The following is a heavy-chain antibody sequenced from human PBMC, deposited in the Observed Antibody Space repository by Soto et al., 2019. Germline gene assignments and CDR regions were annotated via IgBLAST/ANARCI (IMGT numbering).Heavy chain of an antibody. Sequence: SETLSLTCAAYGGSFSGYYWSWIRQPPGKGLEWIGEINHSGSTNYNPSLKSRVTISVDTSKNQFSLKLSSVTAADTAVYYCARGKLSDYVWGSYRYHFDYWGQGTVVTVSS. CDR1: GGSFSGYY. CDR3: ARGKLSDYVWGSYRYHFDY. D-gene: IGHD3-16*02. CDR2: INHSGST. J-gene: IGHJ4*02. V-gene: IGHV4-34*01.